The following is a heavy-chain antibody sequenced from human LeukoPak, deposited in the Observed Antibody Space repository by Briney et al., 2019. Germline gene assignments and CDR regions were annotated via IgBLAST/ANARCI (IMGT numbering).Heavy chain of an antibody. D-gene: IGHD2-15*01. J-gene: IGHJ1*01. Sequence: GGSLRLSCAASGFTFSSYAISWVRQAPGKGLEWVSAISGSGGSTHYADSVKGRFTISRDNSKNTLYLHMNSLRAEDTAVYYCALLAYCSGGICYSTDFLGYVQHWGQGTLVTVSS. CDR2: ISGSGGST. V-gene: IGHV3-23*01. CDR1: GFTFSSYA. CDR3: ALLAYCSGGICYSTDFLGYVQH.